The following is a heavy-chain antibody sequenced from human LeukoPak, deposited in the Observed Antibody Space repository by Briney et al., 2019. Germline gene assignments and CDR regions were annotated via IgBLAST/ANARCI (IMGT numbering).Heavy chain of an antibody. CDR1: GYGFTSHW. D-gene: IGHD3-9*01. CDR3: ARQYYDTLTHPTRAFDI. V-gene: IGHV5-51*01. Sequence: GESLKISCKASGYGFTSHWIAWVRQKPGKGLEWMGIIFPGDSGTRYSPSFQGQVTISADESINTAYLQWSSLQASDTAMYYCARQYYDTLTHPTRAFDIWGQGTMVTVSS. J-gene: IGHJ3*02. CDR2: IFPGDSGT.